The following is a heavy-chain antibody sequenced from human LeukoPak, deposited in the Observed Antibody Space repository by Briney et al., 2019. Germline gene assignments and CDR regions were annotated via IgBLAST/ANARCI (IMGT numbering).Heavy chain of an antibody. CDR3: AKGSSSGPYYYMDV. CDR1: GFRFNRYG. Sequence: PGGSLRLSCAASGFRFNRYGMSWVRQAPGKGLEWVSAISGSGGSTYYADSVKGRFTISRDNSKNTLYLQMNSLRAEDTAVYYCAKGSSSGPYYYMDVWGKGTTVTVSS. V-gene: IGHV3-23*01. J-gene: IGHJ6*03. CDR2: ISGSGGST. D-gene: IGHD6-6*01.